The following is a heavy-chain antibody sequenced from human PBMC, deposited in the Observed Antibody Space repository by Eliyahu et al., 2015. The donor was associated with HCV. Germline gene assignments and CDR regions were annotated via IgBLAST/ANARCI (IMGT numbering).Heavy chain of an antibody. D-gene: IGHD3-22*01. Sequence: EVQLVESGGGLVKPGGSLXLXCAASGFTFSXYSMXWVRQAPGKGLEXVSSISSSSSYIYYADSVKGRFTISRDNAKNSLYLQMNSLRAEDTAVYYCARDPTNYYDSSGLDYWGQGTLVTVSS. CDR1: GFTFSXYS. CDR3: ARDPTNYYDSSGLDY. CDR2: ISSSSSYI. J-gene: IGHJ4*02. V-gene: IGHV3-21*01.